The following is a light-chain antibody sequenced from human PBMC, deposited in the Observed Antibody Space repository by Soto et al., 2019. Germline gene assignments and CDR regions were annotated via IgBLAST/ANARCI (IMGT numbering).Light chain of an antibody. CDR1: QSINNW. V-gene: IGKV1-5*03. CDR3: QQYHSYPWT. Sequence: DIQMTQSPSSLSASVVDRFAITFLASQSINNWLAWYQQKPGKAPKLLIYKASSLESEVPSRFSGSGSGTEFTLNISSLQSDDFATYYCQQYHSYPWTFGQGTKVDNK. CDR2: KAS. J-gene: IGKJ1*01.